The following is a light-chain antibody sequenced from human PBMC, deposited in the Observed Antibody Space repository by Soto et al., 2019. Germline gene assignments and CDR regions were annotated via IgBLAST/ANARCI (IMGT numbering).Light chain of an antibody. V-gene: IGKV1-39*01. CDR2: AAS. CDR1: QSISTY. Sequence: DIQMTQSPSSLSASVGDRVTITCRASQSISTYLNWYQQKLGKAPKLLIDAASSLQSGVPSRFRGSVSETDFTLTISSLQPEDFATYYCQQSYSTPLTFGGGTKVEI. CDR3: QQSYSTPLT. J-gene: IGKJ4*01.